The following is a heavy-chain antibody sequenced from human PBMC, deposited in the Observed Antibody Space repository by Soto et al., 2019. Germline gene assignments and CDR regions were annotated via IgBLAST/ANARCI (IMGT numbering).Heavy chain of an antibody. CDR3: ATRAPIDGDPY. CDR2: VYHSGST. Sequence: QVQLQESGPGLVKPSETLSLTCDVSGDSISSPTWWTWVRQPPGKGLEWIGDVYHSGSTNYNSSLKSRVTISVDKSKNQFSLRLTSVTAADTAVYYCATRAPIDGDPYWGQGTLVTVSS. CDR1: GDSISSPTW. J-gene: IGHJ4*02. V-gene: IGHV4-4*02. D-gene: IGHD4-17*01.